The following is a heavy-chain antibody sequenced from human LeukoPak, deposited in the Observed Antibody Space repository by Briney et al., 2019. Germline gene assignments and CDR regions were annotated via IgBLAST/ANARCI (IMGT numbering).Heavy chain of an antibody. Sequence: PSQTLSLTCAISGDSVSSNSAAWNWIRQSPSRGLEWLGRTYYRSKWYNDYAVSVKSRITINPDTSKNQFSLQLNSVTPEDTAVYYCARVAYDYVWGSYRESYHYYGMDVWGQGTTVTVSS. CDR1: GDSVSSNSAA. J-gene: IGHJ6*02. D-gene: IGHD3-16*02. CDR3: ARVAYDYVWGSYRESYHYYGMDV. V-gene: IGHV6-1*01. CDR2: TYYRSKWYN.